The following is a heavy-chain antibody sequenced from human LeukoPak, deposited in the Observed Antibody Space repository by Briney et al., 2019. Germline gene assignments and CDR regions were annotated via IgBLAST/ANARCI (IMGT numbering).Heavy chain of an antibody. D-gene: IGHD1-26*01. J-gene: IGHJ3*02. CDR2: LRWYSGSI. CDR1: GFTFDDYA. CDR3: AKDSVPYNGIYDPFDI. Sequence: QRGRSLRLSCAASGFTFDDYAMHWVRQAPGECLEWVSGLRWYSGSIGYADSVEGRFTISRDTSKNTLFLQMNSLRAEDTARYYCAKDSVPYNGIYDPFDIWGQGTMVTVSS. V-gene: IGHV3-9*01.